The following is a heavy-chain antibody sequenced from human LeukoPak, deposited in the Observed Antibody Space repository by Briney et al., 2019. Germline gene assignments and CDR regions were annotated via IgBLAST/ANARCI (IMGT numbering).Heavy chain of an antibody. V-gene: IGHV1-2*02. CDR1: GYTFTGYY. CDR2: INPNSGGT. Sequence: ASVKVSCKASGYTFTGYYMHWVRQAPGQGLEWMGWINPNSGGTNYAQKFQGRVTMTRDTSISTAYMELSRLRSDDTAVYYCARDSHGAYDSSVWCFDLWGRGTLVTVSS. D-gene: IGHD3-22*01. J-gene: IGHJ2*01. CDR3: ARDSHGAYDSSVWCFDL.